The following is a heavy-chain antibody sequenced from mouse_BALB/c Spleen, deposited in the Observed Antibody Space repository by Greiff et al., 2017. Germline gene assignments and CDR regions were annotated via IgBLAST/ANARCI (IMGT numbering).Heavy chain of an antibody. J-gene: IGHJ2*01. CDR1: GFAFSSYD. CDR2: ISSGGGST. V-gene: IGHV5-12-1*01. CDR3: ARDVGALDY. Sequence: EVKLVESGGGLVKPGGSLKLSCAASGFAFSSYDMSWVRQTPEKRLEWVAYISSGGGSTYYPDTVKGRFTISRDNAKNTLYLQMSSLKSEDTAMYYCARDVGALDYWGQGTTLTVSS.